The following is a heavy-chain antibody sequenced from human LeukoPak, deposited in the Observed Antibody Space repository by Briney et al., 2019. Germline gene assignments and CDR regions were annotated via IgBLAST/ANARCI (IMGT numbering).Heavy chain of an antibody. Sequence: PSETLSLTCTVSGGSISSYYWNWIRQPAGKGLEWIGRIYSSGGTNYNHSLKSRVTMSVDTSKNQFSLKLSSVTAADTAVYYCARDPSSFGGRFDPWGQGTLVAVSS. V-gene: IGHV4-4*07. J-gene: IGHJ5*02. CDR3: ARDPSSFGGRFDP. CDR1: GGSISSYY. CDR2: IYSSGGT. D-gene: IGHD3-10*01.